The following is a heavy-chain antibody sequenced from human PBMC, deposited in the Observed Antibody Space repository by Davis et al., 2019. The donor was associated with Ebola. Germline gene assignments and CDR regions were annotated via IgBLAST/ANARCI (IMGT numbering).Heavy chain of an antibody. CDR1: GYSFTSYW. CDR3: ASPTGTTGAVGAFDI. Sequence: KVSCKGSGYSFTSYWNGWVRQLPGKGLEWMGIIYPGDSDTRYSPSFQGQVTISADKSISTAYLQWSSLKASDTAMYYCASPTGTTGAVGAFDIWGQGTMVTVSS. V-gene: IGHV5-51*01. J-gene: IGHJ3*02. CDR2: IYPGDSDT. D-gene: IGHD1-1*01.